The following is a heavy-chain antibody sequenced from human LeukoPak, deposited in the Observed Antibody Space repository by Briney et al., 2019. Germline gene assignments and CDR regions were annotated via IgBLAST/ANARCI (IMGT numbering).Heavy chain of an antibody. CDR2: IYTSGST. J-gene: IGHJ3*02. V-gene: IGHV4-4*09. D-gene: IGHD3-3*01. Sequence: PSETLSLTCTVSGGSISSYYWSWIRQPPGKGLEWIGYIYTSGSTNYNPSLKSRVTISVDTSKNQFSLKLSSVTAADTAVYYCAGTTIFGVVRDAFDIWGQGTMVTVSS. CDR1: GGSISSYY. CDR3: AGTTIFGVVRDAFDI.